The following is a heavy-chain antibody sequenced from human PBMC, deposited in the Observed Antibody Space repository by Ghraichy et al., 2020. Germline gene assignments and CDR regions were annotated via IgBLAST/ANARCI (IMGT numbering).Heavy chain of an antibody. CDR3: ARGSTTVVTHAFDI. CDR1: GGSFSGYY. Sequence: SETLSLTCAVYGGSFSGYYWSWIRQPPGKGLEWIGEINHSGSTNYNPSLKSRVTISVDTSKNQFSLKLSSVTAADTAVYYCARGSTTVVTHAFDIWGQGTMVTVSS. CDR2: INHSGST. J-gene: IGHJ3*02. D-gene: IGHD4-23*01. V-gene: IGHV4-34*01.